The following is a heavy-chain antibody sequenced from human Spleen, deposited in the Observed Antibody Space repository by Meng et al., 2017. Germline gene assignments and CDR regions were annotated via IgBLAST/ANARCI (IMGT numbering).Heavy chain of an antibody. Sequence: ASVKVSCKPSGYNFPDYYIHWVRRAPGQGLEWMGRINPKSGDTHYAQKFQARVTMTGDTSISTAYMELSGLRSDDTAMYYCARDLDYYDSSGRDYWGQGTLVTVSS. V-gene: IGHV1-2*06. D-gene: IGHD3-22*01. CDR3: ARDLDYYDSSGRDY. CDR1: GYNFPDYY. CDR2: INPKSGDT. J-gene: IGHJ4*02.